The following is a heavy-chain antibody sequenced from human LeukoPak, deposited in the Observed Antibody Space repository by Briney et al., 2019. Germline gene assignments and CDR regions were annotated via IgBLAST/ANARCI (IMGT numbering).Heavy chain of an antibody. CDR1: GYSISSGYS. CDR3: ASDLCRSATVVTPASFDY. D-gene: IGHD4-23*01. CDR2: IYHSGST. Sequence: PSETLSLTCAVSGYSISSGYSWGWIRQPPGKGLEWIGSIYHSGSTYYNPSLNTRVTISVDTPKNQSSLKLSSVSAADMAVYYSASDLCRSATVVTPASFDYWGQGTLVTVS. V-gene: IGHV4-38-2*01. J-gene: IGHJ4*02.